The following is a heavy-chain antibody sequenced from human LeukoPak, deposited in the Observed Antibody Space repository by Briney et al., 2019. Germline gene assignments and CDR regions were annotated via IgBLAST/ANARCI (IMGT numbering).Heavy chain of an antibody. CDR2: ISGSGGST. CDR3: AKDDGYYYGSGSYPGGYYFDY. J-gene: IGHJ4*02. CDR1: GFTFSSYA. D-gene: IGHD3-10*01. Sequence: GGSLRLSCTASGFTFSSYAMSWVRQAPGKGLEWVSAISGSGGSTYYADSVKGRFTISRDNSKNTLYLQMNSLRAEDTAVYYCAKDDGYYYGSGSYPGGYYFDYWGQGTLVTVSS. V-gene: IGHV3-23*01.